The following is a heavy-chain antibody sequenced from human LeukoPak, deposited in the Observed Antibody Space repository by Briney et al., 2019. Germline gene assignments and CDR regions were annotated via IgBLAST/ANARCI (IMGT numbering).Heavy chain of an antibody. CDR3: ARVLSKLLWFYFDY. CDR1: GFTFSSYA. V-gene: IGHV3-66*02. J-gene: IGHJ4*02. CDR2: IYSGGST. D-gene: IGHD3-10*01. Sequence: GGSLRLSCAASGFTFSSYAMSWVRQAPGKGLEWVSVIYSGGSTYYADSVEGRFTISRDNSKNTLYLQMNSLRAEDTAVYYCARVLSKLLWFYFDYWGQGTLVTVSS.